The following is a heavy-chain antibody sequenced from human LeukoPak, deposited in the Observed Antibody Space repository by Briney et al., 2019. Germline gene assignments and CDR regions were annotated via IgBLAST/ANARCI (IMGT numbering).Heavy chain of an antibody. Sequence: SQTLSLTCTVSGGSISSDNYHWSWIRQPAGKGLEWIGRIYTSGSTNYNPSLKSRVTISVDTSKNQFSLKLTSVTAADTAVYYCARLDNYLFDYWGQGSLVTVSP. J-gene: IGHJ4*02. CDR2: IYTSGST. D-gene: IGHD2/OR15-2a*01. V-gene: IGHV4-61*02. CDR3: ARLDNYLFDY. CDR1: GGSISSDNYH.